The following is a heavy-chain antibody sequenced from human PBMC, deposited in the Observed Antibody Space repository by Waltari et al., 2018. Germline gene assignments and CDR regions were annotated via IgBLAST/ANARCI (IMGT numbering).Heavy chain of an antibody. CDR3: VAAKEYYYDGSGDDAFET. D-gene: IGHD3-22*01. Sequence: QVQLQESGPGLAKSSETLSLTCDVSGYSMRCGYYWGWILQPPRKGLGWIASIYQSGSSYYNPSLRSRVTISVDTSRNQFSLEMTSVTATDTATYYCVAAKEYYYDGSGDDAFETWGQGTLVTVSS. J-gene: IGHJ3*02. CDR1: GYSMRCGYY. V-gene: IGHV4-38-2*01. CDR2: IYQSGSS.